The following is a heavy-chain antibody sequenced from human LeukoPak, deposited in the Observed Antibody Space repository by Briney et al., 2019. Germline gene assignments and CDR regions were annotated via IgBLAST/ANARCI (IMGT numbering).Heavy chain of an antibody. D-gene: IGHD6-6*01. V-gene: IGHV3-30-3*01. Sequence: GGSLRLSCAASGFTFSSYAMHWVRQAPGKGLEWVAVISYDGSNKYYADSVKGRFTISRDNSKNTLYLQMNSLRAEDTAVYYCARDKPSSSSTESYYFDYWGQGTLVTVSS. J-gene: IGHJ4*02. CDR2: ISYDGSNK. CDR3: ARDKPSSSSTESYYFDY. CDR1: GFTFSSYA.